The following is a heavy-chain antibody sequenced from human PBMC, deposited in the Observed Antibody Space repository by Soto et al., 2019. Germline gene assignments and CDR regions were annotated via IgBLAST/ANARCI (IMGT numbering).Heavy chain of an antibody. J-gene: IGHJ4*02. D-gene: IGHD2-21*02. CDR1: GYTFSDYY. V-gene: IGHV1-2*02. CDR2: INPNSGGT. CDR3: AREPATEKPEGVDF. Sequence: ASVKVSCKASGYTFSDYYIHWVRQAPGQGLEWMGWINPNSGGTKYAPKFQGGVTMTRDTSITTAYMELSRLRSGDTAVYYCAREPATEKPEGVDFWGEGTRVNDSS.